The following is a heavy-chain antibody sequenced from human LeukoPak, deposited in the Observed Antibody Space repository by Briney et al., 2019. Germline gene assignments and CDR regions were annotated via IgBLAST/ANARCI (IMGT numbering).Heavy chain of an antibody. D-gene: IGHD3-22*01. CDR2: IYYSGST. CDR1: GGSISSYY. J-gene: IGHJ4*02. V-gene: IGHV4-59*01. Sequence: SETLSLTCTVSGGSISSYYWSWIRQPPGKGLEWIGYIYYSGSTNYNPSLKSRVTISVDTSKNQFSLKLSSVTAADTAVYYCARGGVDYYDSSGYYGLDYWGQGTLVTVSS. CDR3: ARGGVDYYDSSGYYGLDY.